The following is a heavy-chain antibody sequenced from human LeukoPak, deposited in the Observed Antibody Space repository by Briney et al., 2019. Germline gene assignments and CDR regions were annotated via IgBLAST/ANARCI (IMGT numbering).Heavy chain of an antibody. Sequence: SDTLFLTCTVSGDSLNNRYWDWIRQPPGKGLEWIREIHAVEGTNYNPSLRSRVTVSLDTSKNQFSLKMSSVTAADTAVYYCTSGTDSRKLGYWGQGTLVTVSS. D-gene: IGHD3-22*01. CDR2: IHAVEGT. V-gene: IGHV4-34*01. J-gene: IGHJ4*02. CDR1: GDSLNNRY. CDR3: TSGTDSRKLGY.